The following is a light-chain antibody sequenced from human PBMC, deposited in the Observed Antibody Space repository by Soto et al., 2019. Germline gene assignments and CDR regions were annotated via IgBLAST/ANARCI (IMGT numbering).Light chain of an antibody. V-gene: IGKV3-20*01. CDR1: QTVSRRF. CDR2: GAS. Sequence: MLTQSPGTLSLSPGERATLSCRTSQTVSRRFLAWYQQKPGRAPRLLIYGASTRATGIPARFSGSGSGTDFTLTISSLQAEDVAVYYCQQYYSTPWTFGQGTNVDIK. CDR3: QQYYSTPWT. J-gene: IGKJ1*01.